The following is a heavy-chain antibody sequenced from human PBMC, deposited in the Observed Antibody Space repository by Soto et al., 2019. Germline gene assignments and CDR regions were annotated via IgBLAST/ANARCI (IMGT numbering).Heavy chain of an antibody. Sequence: QVQLVESGGGVVQPGRSLRLSCAASGFNFSSYAMHWVRQAPGKGLEWVAVISYDGNNKYYADSVKGRFTISRDNSRNTLYLQMNSLRSEDTVVFFCARDVEAGGSYRQYCFDYWGQGTLVTVSS. CDR1: GFNFSSYA. J-gene: IGHJ4*02. CDR2: ISYDGNNK. CDR3: ARDVEAGGSYRQYCFDY. D-gene: IGHD3-16*02. V-gene: IGHV3-30-3*01.